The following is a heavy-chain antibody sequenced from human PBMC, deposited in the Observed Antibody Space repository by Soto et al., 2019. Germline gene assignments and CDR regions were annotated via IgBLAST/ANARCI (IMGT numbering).Heavy chain of an antibody. CDR1: GFTFSSYD. CDR2: IGTAGDT. J-gene: IGHJ4*02. CDR3: ARHCSSTSCYSAGGLDY. V-gene: IGHV3-13*01. D-gene: IGHD2-2*01. Sequence: GGSLRLSCAASGFTFSSYDMHWVRQATGKGLEWVSAIGTAGDTYYPGSVKGRFTISRENAKNSLYLQMNSLRAGDTAVYYCARHCSSTSCYSAGGLDYWGQGTLVTVSS.